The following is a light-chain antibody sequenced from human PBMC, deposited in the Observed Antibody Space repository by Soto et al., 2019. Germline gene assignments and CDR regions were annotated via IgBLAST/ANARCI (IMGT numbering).Light chain of an antibody. CDR3: QQYDIWPPT. CDR2: AAS. CDR1: QSVSSY. V-gene: IGKV3-11*01. J-gene: IGKJ1*01. Sequence: EILLTQSPATLSLSPGERATLSCRASQSVSSYLAWYQQKPGQAPRLLIYAASIRATGIPARFSGSGSRTDFTLTISSLEPEDFAVYYCQQYDIWPPTFGQGTKVEIK.